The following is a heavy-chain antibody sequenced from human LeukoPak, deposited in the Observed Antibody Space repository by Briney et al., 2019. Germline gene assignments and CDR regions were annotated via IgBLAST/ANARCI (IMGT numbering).Heavy chain of an antibody. CDR1: LGSSSDYTYC. CDR2: IHYVAST. J-gene: IGHJ4*02. V-gene: IGHV4-39*01. D-gene: IGHD3/OR15-3a*01. Sequence: PSESLSLTPTLSLGSSSDYTYCSGWIRHPPGKWLGWIVSIHYVASTKYNPSLNGPATISVDTTKHQFSLYLTCVSRAHTAISLCARQNNFEFWTGFFDYWGLGDLVTVSS. CDR3: ARQNNFEFWTGFFDY.